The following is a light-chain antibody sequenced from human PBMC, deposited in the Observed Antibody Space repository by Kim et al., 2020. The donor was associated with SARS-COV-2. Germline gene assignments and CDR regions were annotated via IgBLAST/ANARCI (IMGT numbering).Light chain of an antibody. V-gene: IGLV1-44*01. J-gene: IGLJ3*02. Sequence: GQRGTISRSGSSSIIGSNTMYWYHQLPGTDPKLLIYSKNQRPSGVPDRFSGSKSGTSASLAISGLQSEDEADYYCAAWDDSLNGQVFGGGTQLTVL. CDR1: SSIIGSNT. CDR2: SKN. CDR3: AAWDDSLNGQV.